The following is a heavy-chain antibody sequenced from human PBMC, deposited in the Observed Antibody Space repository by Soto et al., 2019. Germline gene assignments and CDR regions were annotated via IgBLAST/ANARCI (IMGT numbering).Heavy chain of an antibody. CDR1: GGTFSSYA. CDR2: IIPIFGTA. CDR3: ARRPRSDYYYGMDV. Sequence: SVRVSCKASGGTFSSYAISWVRQAPGQGLEWMGGIIPIFGTANYAQKFQGRVTITADESTSTAYMELSSLRSEDTAVYYCARRPRSDYYYGMDVSGPGTTVTVS. J-gene: IGHJ6*02. V-gene: IGHV1-69*13.